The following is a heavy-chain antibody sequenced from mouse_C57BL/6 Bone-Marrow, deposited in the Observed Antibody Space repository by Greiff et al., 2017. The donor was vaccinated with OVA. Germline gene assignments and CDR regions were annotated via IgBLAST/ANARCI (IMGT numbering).Heavy chain of an antibody. CDR3: ARGEVYYGSSDY. D-gene: IGHD1-1*01. V-gene: IGHV1-64*01. J-gene: IGHJ2*01. Sequence: QVQLQQPGAELVKPGASVKLSCKASGYTFTSYWMHWVKQRPGQGLEWIGMIHPNSGSTNYNEKFKSKATLTVDKSSSTAYMQLSSLTSEDSAVYYCARGEVYYGSSDYWGQGTTLTVSS. CDR2: IHPNSGST. CDR1: GYTFTSYW.